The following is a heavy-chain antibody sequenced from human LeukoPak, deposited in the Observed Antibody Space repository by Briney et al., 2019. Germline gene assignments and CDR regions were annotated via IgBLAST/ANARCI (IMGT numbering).Heavy chain of an antibody. J-gene: IGHJ4*02. CDR2: IYYSGST. Sequence: SEILSLTCTVSGGSISSYYWSWIRQPPGKGLEWIGYIYYSGSTNYNPSLKSRVTISVDKSKNQFSLKLSSVTAADTAVYYCAREQGSGRYDSSGYYDYWGQGTLVTVSS. CDR1: GGSISSYY. V-gene: IGHV4-59*12. D-gene: IGHD3-22*01. CDR3: AREQGSGRYDSSGYYDY.